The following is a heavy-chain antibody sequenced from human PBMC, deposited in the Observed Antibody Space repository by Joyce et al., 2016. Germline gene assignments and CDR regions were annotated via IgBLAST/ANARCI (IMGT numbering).Heavy chain of an antibody. D-gene: IGHD3-16*01. CDR3: ARGGISYYYAMDV. Sequence: QLVESGGGVVKPGGSLRLSCEASGSTFSSWSMSWFRQVAGKGLEWVEAISGTSYYIFHAETVRGRFTVSRDNAKKTLYLQMNSLRAEDSAVFYCARGGISYYYAMDVWGQGTTVTVSS. J-gene: IGHJ6*02. CDR2: ISGTSYYI. CDR1: GSTFSSWS. V-gene: IGHV3-21*01.